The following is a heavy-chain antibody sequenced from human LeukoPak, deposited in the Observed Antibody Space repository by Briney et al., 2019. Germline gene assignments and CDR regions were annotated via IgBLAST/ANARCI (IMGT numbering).Heavy chain of an antibody. J-gene: IGHJ4*02. CDR3: ARDSDYGDYYFDY. CDR1: GFTVSNNY. D-gene: IGHD4-17*01. V-gene: IGHV3-53*01. Sequence: GGSLRLSCAASGFTVSNNYMSWVRQAPGKGLEWVSVIYSGGSTYYADSVKGRFTISSDNSKNTLYLQMNSLRAEDTAVYYCARDSDYGDYYFDYWGQGTLVTVSS. CDR2: IYSGGST.